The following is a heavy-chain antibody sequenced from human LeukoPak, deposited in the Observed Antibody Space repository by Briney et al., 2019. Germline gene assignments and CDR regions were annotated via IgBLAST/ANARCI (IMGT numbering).Heavy chain of an antibody. CDR3: TTVGVEWELLFWGEGFDY. CDR2: IKSKTDGGTT. Sequence: GRSLRLSCAASGFTFSNAWMSWVRQAPGKGLEWVGRIKSKTDGGTTDYAAPVKGRFTISRDDSKNTLYLQMNSLKTEDTAVYYCTTVGVEWELLFWGEGFDYWGQGTLVTVSS. D-gene: IGHD1-26*01. J-gene: IGHJ4*02. CDR1: GFTFSNAW. V-gene: IGHV3-15*01.